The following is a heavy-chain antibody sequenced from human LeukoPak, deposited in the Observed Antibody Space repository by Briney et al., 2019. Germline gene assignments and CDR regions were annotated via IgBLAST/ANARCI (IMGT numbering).Heavy chain of an antibody. CDR1: GGSISSGGYS. Sequence: SQTLSLTCAVSGGSISSGGYSWSWIRQPPGKGLEWIGYIYHSGSTYYNPSLKSRVTISVDRSKNQFSLKLSSVTAADTAVYYCARVRYCSSTSCYTPVWFDPWGQGTLVTVSS. D-gene: IGHD2-2*02. CDR3: ARVRYCSSTSCYTPVWFDP. J-gene: IGHJ5*02. V-gene: IGHV4-30-2*01. CDR2: IYHSGST.